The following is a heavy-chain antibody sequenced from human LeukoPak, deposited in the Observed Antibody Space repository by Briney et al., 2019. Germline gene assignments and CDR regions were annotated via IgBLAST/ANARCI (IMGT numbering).Heavy chain of an antibody. CDR2: FDPEDGET. J-gene: IGHJ4*02. V-gene: IGHV1-24*01. D-gene: IGHD3-22*01. Sequence: ASVKVSCKVSGYTLTELSMHWVRQAPGKGLEWMGGFDPEDGETIYAQKFQGRVTMTEDTSTDTAYMELSSLRSEDTAVYYCAKPYYYDSSGYYPAFDYWGQGTLVTVSS. CDR1: GYTLTELS. CDR3: AKPYYYDSSGYYPAFDY.